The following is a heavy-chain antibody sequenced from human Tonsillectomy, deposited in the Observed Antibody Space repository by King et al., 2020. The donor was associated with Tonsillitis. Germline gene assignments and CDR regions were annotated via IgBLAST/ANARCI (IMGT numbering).Heavy chain of an antibody. Sequence: VQLQESGPGLVKPSQTLSLTCTVSGGSISSGDYYWSWIRQPPGKGLEWIGYIVYSWSTYYNPSLKSRVTISVDTSKNQCSLKLSSVTAADTAVYYCARDSAPSIAAAGTHWGQGTLVTVSS. CDR2: IVYSWST. D-gene: IGHD6-13*01. CDR3: ARDSAPSIAAAGTH. CDR1: GGSISSGDYY. V-gene: IGHV4-30-4*01. J-gene: IGHJ4*02.